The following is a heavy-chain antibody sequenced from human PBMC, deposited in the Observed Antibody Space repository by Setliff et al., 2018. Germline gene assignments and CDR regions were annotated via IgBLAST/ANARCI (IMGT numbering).Heavy chain of an antibody. CDR3: AREGVDTRSSTDYRYYTDV. V-gene: IGHV1-69*05. Sequence: ASVKVSCKASGDTFSSYGISWVRQAPGQGLEWMGGTIPMFGSTSYAQKFQGRVTIITDESTSTAYMELSSLTSADTAVYYCAREGVDTRSSTDYRYYTDVWGKGTTVTVSS. D-gene: IGHD5-18*01. CDR2: TIPMFGST. CDR1: GDTFSSYG. J-gene: IGHJ6*03.